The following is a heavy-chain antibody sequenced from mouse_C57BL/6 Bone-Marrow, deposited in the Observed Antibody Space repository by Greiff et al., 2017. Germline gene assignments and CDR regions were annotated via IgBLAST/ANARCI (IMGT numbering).Heavy chain of an antibody. Sequence: QVQLQQPGAELVRPGTSVKLSCKASGYTFTSSWMHWVKQRPGQGLEWIGVIDPSDSYTNYNQKFKGKATLTVDTSSSTAYMQLSSLTSEDSAVYYCARSRAYYDYDGTWFAYWGQGTLVTVSA. CDR2: IDPSDSYT. CDR1: GYTFTSSW. J-gene: IGHJ3*01. V-gene: IGHV1-59*01. CDR3: ARSRAYYDYDGTWFAY. D-gene: IGHD2-4*01.